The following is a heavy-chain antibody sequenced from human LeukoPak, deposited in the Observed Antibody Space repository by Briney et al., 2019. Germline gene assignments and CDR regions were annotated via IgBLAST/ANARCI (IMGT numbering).Heavy chain of an antibody. J-gene: IGHJ3*02. CDR3: AKDDYGGNEGGFDI. CDR1: GFTFSSYS. CDR2: ISGSAGST. Sequence: GGSLRLSCAASGFTFSSYSMDWVRQAPGKGLEWGSAISGSAGSTYYADSVKGRFTISRDDSRNTLYLQMHSLRAEDTAVYYCAKDDYGGNEGGFDIWGQGTMVTVSS. V-gene: IGHV3-23*01. D-gene: IGHD4-23*01.